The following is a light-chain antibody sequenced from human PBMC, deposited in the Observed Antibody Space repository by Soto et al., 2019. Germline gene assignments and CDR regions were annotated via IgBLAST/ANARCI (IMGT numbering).Light chain of an antibody. CDR2: DVS. J-gene: IGLJ2*01. V-gene: IGLV2-11*01. CDR1: SSDVGGYNY. CDR3: CSYAGSDTFVV. Sequence: QSALTQPRSVSGSPGQSVTISCTGTSSDVGGYNYVSWYQQHPGKAPKLMIYDVSNRPSGVPDRFSGSKSGNTASLTISGLQAEDEADYCCCSYAGSDTFVVFGGGTKLTVL.